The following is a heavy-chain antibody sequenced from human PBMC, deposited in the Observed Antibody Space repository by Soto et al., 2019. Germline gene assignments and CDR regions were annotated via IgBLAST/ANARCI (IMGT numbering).Heavy chain of an antibody. Sequence: SETLSLTCTVSGGSISSSSYYWGWIRQPPGKGLEWIGSIYYSGSTYYNPSLKSRVTISVDTSKNQFSLKLSSVTAADTAVYYCARERPERVPASIDEDYYYYYMDVWGKGTTVTVSS. CDR2: IYYSGST. D-gene: IGHD2-2*02. CDR1: GGSISSSSYY. CDR3: ARERPERVPASIDEDYYYYYMDV. J-gene: IGHJ6*03. V-gene: IGHV4-39*07.